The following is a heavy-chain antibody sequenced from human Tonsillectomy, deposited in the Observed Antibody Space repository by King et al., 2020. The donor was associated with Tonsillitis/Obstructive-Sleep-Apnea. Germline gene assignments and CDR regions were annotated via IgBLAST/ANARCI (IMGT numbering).Heavy chain of an antibody. J-gene: IGHJ4*02. V-gene: IGHV5-51*01. Sequence: VQLVESGAEVKKPGESLRISCKASGYSFTSYWIGWVRQMPGKGLEWMGVFFPPDSDTRYSPSFQAHVTFSADKSINTAYLQWSSLRASDTAMYYCARLGGGKIDYWGQGTLVTVSS. D-gene: IGHD1-26*01. CDR2: FFPPDSDT. CDR3: ARLGGGKIDY. CDR1: GYSFTSYW.